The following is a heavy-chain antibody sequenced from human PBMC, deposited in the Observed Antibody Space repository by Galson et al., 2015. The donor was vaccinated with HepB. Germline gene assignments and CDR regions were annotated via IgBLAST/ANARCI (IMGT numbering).Heavy chain of an antibody. CDR3: ARDSKWSSPPTDVFDM. CDR2: INPNSGGT. Sequence: SVKVSCKASGYTFTGYYMHWVRQAPGQGLEWMGRINPNSGGTNYAQKFQGRVTMTRDTSISTAYMELSRLRSDDTAVYYCARDSKWSSPPTDVFDMWGQGTMVTVSS. D-gene: IGHD2-15*01. J-gene: IGHJ3*02. CDR1: GYTFTGYY. V-gene: IGHV1-2*06.